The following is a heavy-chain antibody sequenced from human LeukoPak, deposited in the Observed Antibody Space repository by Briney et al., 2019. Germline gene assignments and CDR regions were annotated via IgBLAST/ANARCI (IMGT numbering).Heavy chain of an antibody. Sequence: ASVTVSFKASGYTFTSYDINWVRQATGQGLEWMGWMNPNSGNTGYAQKFQGRVTMTRNTSISTAYMELSSLRSEDTAVYYCAKTDCSSTRCYEGNWFDPWGQGTLVTVSS. V-gene: IGHV1-8*01. CDR1: GYTFTSYD. D-gene: IGHD2-2*01. CDR3: AKTDCSSTRCYEGNWFDP. J-gene: IGHJ5*02. CDR2: MNPNSGNT.